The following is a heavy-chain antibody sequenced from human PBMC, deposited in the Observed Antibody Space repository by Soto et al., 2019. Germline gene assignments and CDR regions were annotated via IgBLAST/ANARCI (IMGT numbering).Heavy chain of an antibody. J-gene: IGHJ5*02. V-gene: IGHV1-3*01. D-gene: IGHD6-13*01. Sequence: ASVKVSCKASGYTFTSCAMHWVRQAPGQRLEWMGWINAGNGNTKYSQKFQGRATITRDTSASTAYMELSSLRSEDTAVYYCARSISSSWYSNRNWFDPWGQGTLVTVSS. CDR2: INAGNGNT. CDR3: ARSISSSWYSNRNWFDP. CDR1: GYTFTSCA.